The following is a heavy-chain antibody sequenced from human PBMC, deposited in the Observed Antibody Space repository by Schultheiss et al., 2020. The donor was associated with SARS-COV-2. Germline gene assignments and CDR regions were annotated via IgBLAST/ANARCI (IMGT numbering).Heavy chain of an antibody. CDR3: ARDSDYGDYVIDY. D-gene: IGHD4-17*01. Sequence: GGSLRLSCAASGFTFSSYAMSWVRQAPGKGLEWVSRINSDGSSTSYADSVKGRFTISRDNAKNTLYLQMNSLRVEDTAVYYCARDSDYGDYVIDYWGQGTLVTVSS. CDR1: GFTFSSYA. J-gene: IGHJ4*02. CDR2: INSDGSST. V-gene: IGHV3-74*01.